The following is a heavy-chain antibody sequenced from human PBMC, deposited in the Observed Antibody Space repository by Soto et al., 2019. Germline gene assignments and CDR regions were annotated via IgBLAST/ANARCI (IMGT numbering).Heavy chain of an antibody. CDR2: ISFDGNTE. D-gene: IGHD2-21*01. CDR1: GFAFNNFA. V-gene: IGHV3-30-3*01. J-gene: IGHJ4*02. CDR3: VRSYGAVVADVDF. Sequence: QVQLVESGGGVVQPGRSLILSCAASGFAFNNFAMHWVRQAPVRGLEWVAVISFDGNTEYYVDSVKGRFTVSRDNSNNTLFLQMDNLRPEDTALYYCVRSYGAVVADVDFWGQGTLVNVST.